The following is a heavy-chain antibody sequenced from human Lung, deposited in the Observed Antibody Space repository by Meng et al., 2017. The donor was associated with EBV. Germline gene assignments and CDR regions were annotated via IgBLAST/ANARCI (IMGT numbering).Heavy chain of an antibody. CDR3: SRDLVGSDDV. CDR1: GFRFSRYW. V-gene: IGHV3-74*01. Sequence: PRVESGGVVVQPWGALRLFCAASGFRFSRYWMHWVRQVPGKGLVWVSRTNENGGITNYADSVKGRFTISRDNTKNTLYLQMNSLRVEDTAVYFCSRDLVGSDDVWGQGTLVTVSS. CDR2: TNENGGIT. J-gene: IGHJ4*02. D-gene: IGHD5-24*01.